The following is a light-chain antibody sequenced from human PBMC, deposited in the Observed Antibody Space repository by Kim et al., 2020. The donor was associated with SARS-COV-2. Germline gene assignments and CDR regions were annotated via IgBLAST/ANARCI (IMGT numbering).Light chain of an antibody. V-gene: IGKV3-15*01. Sequence: EIVMTQSPATLSVSPWERATLSCRASQSVSSNLFWYQQKPGQAPRLLLGGASTSTNDIPGRCSSSGSGAEFTLSISSLQSEDFVVYYCQQYNNWPLTFGGGTKLDIK. J-gene: IGKJ4*01. CDR1: QSVSSN. CDR2: GAS. CDR3: QQYNNWPLT.